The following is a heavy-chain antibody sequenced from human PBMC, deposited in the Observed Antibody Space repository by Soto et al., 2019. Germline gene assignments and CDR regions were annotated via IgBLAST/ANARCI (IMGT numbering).Heavy chain of an antibody. Sequence: GESLKISCKGSGYSFTSYWIGWVRQMPGKGLEWMGIIYPGDSDTRYSPSFQGQVTISAGKSISTAYLQWSSLKASDTAMYYCARQGGSPYSHYGMDVWGQGTTVTVSS. CDR3: ARQGGSPYSHYGMDV. D-gene: IGHD2-21*01. CDR1: GYSFTSYW. J-gene: IGHJ6*02. V-gene: IGHV5-51*01. CDR2: IYPGDSDT.